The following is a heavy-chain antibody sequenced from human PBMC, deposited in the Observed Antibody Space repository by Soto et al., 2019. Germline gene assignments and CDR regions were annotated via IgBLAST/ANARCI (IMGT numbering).Heavy chain of an antibody. Sequence: SETLSLTCTVSGASVSSPTYYWNWIRQPPGKPLEWIGYIYYSGSTNYNPSLKSRVTISWDTSNDQFSLKLSSVTAADTAVYECAKTRDNNRNYYYALDVWGPGTTVTVS. CDR2: IYYSGST. J-gene: IGHJ6*02. CDR1: GASVSSPTYY. CDR3: AKTRDNNRNYYYALDV. V-gene: IGHV4-61*01.